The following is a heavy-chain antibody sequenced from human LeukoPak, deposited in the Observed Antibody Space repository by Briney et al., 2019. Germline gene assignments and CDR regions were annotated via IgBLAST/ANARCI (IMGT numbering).Heavy chain of an antibody. V-gene: IGHV3-15*01. J-gene: IGHJ5*02. CDR2: VKSKTDGETT. D-gene: IGHD4-17*01. CDR1: GFTFNNAW. CDR3: TTDVGHGT. Sequence: AGGSLRLSCAASGFTFNNAWMSWVRQAPGKGLEWVGRVKSKTDGETTDYAAPVKGRFTISRDDSKNTLYLQMNSLKTEDTAVYYCTTDVGHGTWGQGILVTVSS.